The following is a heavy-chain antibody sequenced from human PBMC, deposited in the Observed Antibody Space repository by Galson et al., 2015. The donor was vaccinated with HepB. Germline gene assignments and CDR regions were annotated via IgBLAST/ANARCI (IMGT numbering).Heavy chain of an antibody. J-gene: IGHJ6*02. V-gene: IGHV1-18*01. D-gene: IGHD6-19*01. CDR1: GYTFTSYG. Sequence: SVKVSCKASGYTFTSYGISWVRQAPGQGLEWMGWISAYNGNTNYAQKLQGRVTMTTDTSTSTAYMELRSLRSDDTAVYYCARGFAGEVAGNYYYGMDVWGQGTTVTVSS. CDR3: ARGFAGEVAGNYYYGMDV. CDR2: ISAYNGNT.